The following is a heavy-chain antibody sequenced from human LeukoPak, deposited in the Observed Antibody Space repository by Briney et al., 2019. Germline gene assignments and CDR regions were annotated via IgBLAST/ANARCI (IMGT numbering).Heavy chain of an antibody. Sequence: GGSLRLSCAASGFTFSSYSMNWVRQAPGKGLEWASYISSSSYIYYADSVKGRFTISRHNAKNSLYLQMNSLRAEDTAVYYCARVSAGVIGMKDVFDIWGQGTMVTVSS. J-gene: IGHJ3*02. V-gene: IGHV3-21*05. CDR2: ISSSSYI. CDR3: ARVSAGVIGMKDVFDI. CDR1: GFTFSSYS. D-gene: IGHD3-16*02.